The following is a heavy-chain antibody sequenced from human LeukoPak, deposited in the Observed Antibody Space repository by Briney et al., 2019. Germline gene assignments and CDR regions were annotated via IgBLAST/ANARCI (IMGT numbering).Heavy chain of an antibody. V-gene: IGHV3-30*18. D-gene: IGHD4-11*01. Sequence: GGSLRLSCAASGFTFSSYAMHWVRQAPGKGLEWVAVISYDGSNKYYADSVKGRFTISRDNSKNTLYLQMNSLRAEDTAVYYCAKKGPMTTDYYYGMDVWGQGTTVTVSS. J-gene: IGHJ6*02. CDR2: ISYDGSNK. CDR1: GFTFSSYA. CDR3: AKKGPMTTDYYYGMDV.